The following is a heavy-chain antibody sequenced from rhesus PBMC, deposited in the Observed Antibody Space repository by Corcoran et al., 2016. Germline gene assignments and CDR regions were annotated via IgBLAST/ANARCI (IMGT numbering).Heavy chain of an antibody. CDR3: ARGRGYCTSTTCP. Sequence: QVQLQESGPGLVKPSETLSLTCAVSGGSISDDYYWSWIRQPPGKGLEWIGYIYGSGSSTNYNPSLKSRVTLSVDTSKNQLSLKLSSVTTADTAVYYCARGRGYCTSTTCPWGQGVLVTVSS. CDR2: IYGSGSST. J-gene: IGHJ4*01. CDR1: GGSISDDYY. D-gene: IGHD2-2*01. V-gene: IGHV4-106*01.